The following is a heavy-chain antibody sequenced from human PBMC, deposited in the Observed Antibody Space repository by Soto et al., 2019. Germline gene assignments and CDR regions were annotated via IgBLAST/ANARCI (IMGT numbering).Heavy chain of an antibody. V-gene: IGHV1-69*13. CDR3: ARGITGTTIYYYGMDV. CDR1: GGTFSSYS. CDR2: IIPIFGTA. Sequence: SVKVSCKAYGGTFSSYSISWVRRAPGQGLEWMGGIIPIFGTANYAQKFQGRVTITADESTSTAYMELSSLRSEDTAVYYCARGITGTTIYYYGMDVWGQGTTVTVSS. J-gene: IGHJ6*02. D-gene: IGHD1-7*01.